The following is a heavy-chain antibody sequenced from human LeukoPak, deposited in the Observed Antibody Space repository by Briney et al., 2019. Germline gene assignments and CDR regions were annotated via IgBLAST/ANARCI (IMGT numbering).Heavy chain of an antibody. CDR3: AKATGYLL. CDR2: ISNSDDST. J-gene: IGHJ4*02. Sequence: GGSLRLSCAASGFTFSSYAMSWVRQAPGKGLEWVSTISNSDDSTYYADSVKGRFTISRDNSESTLFLRMNSLRAEDTAVYYCAKATGYLLWGQGTLVIVSS. CDR1: GFTFSSYA. V-gene: IGHV3-23*01. D-gene: IGHD1-14*01.